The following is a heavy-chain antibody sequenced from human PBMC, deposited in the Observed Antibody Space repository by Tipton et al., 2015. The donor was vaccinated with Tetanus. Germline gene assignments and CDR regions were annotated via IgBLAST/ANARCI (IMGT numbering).Heavy chain of an antibody. J-gene: IGHJ4*02. V-gene: IGHV3-11*01. CDR3: AREALIYYGSGSYSPSFDY. CDR1: GFTFSDHY. D-gene: IGHD3-10*01. CDR2: ISSSGSTI. Sequence: SLRLSCAASGFTFSDHYMSWIRQAPGKGLEWVSYISSSGSTIYYADSVKGRFTISRDNAKNSLYLQMNSLRAEDTAVYYCAREALIYYGSGSYSPSFDYWGQGTLVTVSS.